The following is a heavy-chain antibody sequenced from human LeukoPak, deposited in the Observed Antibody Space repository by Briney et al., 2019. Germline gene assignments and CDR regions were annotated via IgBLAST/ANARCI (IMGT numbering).Heavy chain of an antibody. V-gene: IGHV3-23*01. J-gene: IGHJ4*02. CDR3: AKDRPNYYGSDGHYYRRNGDY. D-gene: IGHD3-22*01. Sequence: SGGSLRLSCAASGFTFTIYAMSWVRQAPGKGLEWVSSISSTGEYTYYTGSVKSRVTISRDNSKNTLNLHMNSLRDEDTAVYYCAKDRPNYYGSDGHYYRRNGDYWGQGTLVTVSS. CDR2: ISSTGEYT. CDR1: GFTFTIYA.